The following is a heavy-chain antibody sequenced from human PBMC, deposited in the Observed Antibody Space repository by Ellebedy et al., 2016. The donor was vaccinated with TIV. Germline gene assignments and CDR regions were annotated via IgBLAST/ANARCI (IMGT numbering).Heavy chain of an antibody. CDR1: GGTFSSYA. D-gene: IGHD3-10*01. CDR2: IIPILGIA. J-gene: IGHJ4*02. V-gene: IGHV1-69*04. CDR3: ARGGHRSGSLDY. Sequence: ASVKVSCKASGGTFSSYAISWVRQAPGQGLEWMGRIIPILGIANYAQKFQGRVTITADKSTSTAYMELSSLRSEDTAVYYCARGGHRSGSLDYWGQGTLVTVSS.